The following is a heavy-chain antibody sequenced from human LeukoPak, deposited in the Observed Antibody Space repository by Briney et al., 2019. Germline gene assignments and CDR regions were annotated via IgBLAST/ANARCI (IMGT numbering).Heavy chain of an antibody. CDR1: GFTFSSYS. CDR2: ISSNSRYT. V-gene: IGHV3-21*06. Sequence: GGSLRLSCAASGFTFSSYSMNWVRQAPGKGLEWVSSISSNSRYTYYADSVKGRFTISRDNSKNMLYLQMNSLGTEDTAVYYCAKDRWGAVASFDYWGQGTLVTVSS. J-gene: IGHJ4*02. D-gene: IGHD6-19*01. CDR3: AKDRWGAVASFDY.